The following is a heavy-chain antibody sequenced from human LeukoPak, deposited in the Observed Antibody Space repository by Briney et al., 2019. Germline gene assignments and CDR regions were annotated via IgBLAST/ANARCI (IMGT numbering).Heavy chain of an antibody. Sequence: QTGGSLRLSCAASGFTFSSYAMSWVRQAPGKGLEWVSAISGSGGSTYYADSVKGRFTISSDNSKNTLYLQMNSLRAEDTAVYYCARRTAVASADRAFDIWGQGTMVTVSS. CDR3: ARRTAVASADRAFDI. CDR1: GFTFSSYA. J-gene: IGHJ3*02. V-gene: IGHV3-23*01. D-gene: IGHD6-19*01. CDR2: ISGSGGST.